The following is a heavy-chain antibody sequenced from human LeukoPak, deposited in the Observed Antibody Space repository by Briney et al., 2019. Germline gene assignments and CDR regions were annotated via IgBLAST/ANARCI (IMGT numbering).Heavy chain of an antibody. J-gene: IGHJ3*02. CDR3: AKDIVVVPAAIPAFDI. CDR2: IRYDGSNK. Sequence: PGGSLRLSCAASGFTFSSYGMHWVRQAPGKGLEWVAVIRYDGSNKYYADSVKGRFTISRDNSKNTLYLQMNSLRAEDTAVYYCAKDIVVVPAAIPAFDIWGQGTMVTVSS. V-gene: IGHV3-30*02. D-gene: IGHD2-2*02. CDR1: GFTFSSYG.